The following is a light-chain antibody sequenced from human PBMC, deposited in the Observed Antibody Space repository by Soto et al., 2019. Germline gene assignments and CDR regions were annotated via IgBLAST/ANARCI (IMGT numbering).Light chain of an antibody. CDR2: AAS. Sequence: DIQMTQSPSSVSASVGDRVTITCRTSQGIGSWLAWYQQKPGKAPKVMIYAASSLKSGVPSRFSGSGSGSDFTLTISSLQPEDFATYYCQPANSFPLTFGGGTKVEIK. CDR1: QGIGSW. V-gene: IGKV1-12*01. J-gene: IGKJ4*01. CDR3: QPANSFPLT.